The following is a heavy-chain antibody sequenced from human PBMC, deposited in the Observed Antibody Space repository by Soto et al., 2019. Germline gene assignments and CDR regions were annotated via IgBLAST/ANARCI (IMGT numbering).Heavy chain of an antibody. V-gene: IGHV1-2*02. D-gene: IGHD3-22*01. J-gene: IGHJ4*02. CDR1: GYTFTGYY. CDR3: ARDTSGYNDY. Sequence: ASVKVSCKASGYTFTGYYMNWVRQAPGQGLEWMGWINPNSGGTNFAQKFQGRVTLTRDTSTSTAYMELSKLRSDDTAVYYCARDTSGYNDYWGQGTLVTVSS. CDR2: INPNSGGT.